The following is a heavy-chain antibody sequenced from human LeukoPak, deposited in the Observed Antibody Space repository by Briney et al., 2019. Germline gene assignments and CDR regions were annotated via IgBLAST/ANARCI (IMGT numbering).Heavy chain of an antibody. D-gene: IGHD5-18*01. Sequence: PGGSLRLSCAASGFTFSSYAMSWVRQAPGKGLEWVSAISGSGGSTYYADSVKGRFTISRDNSKNTLYLQMNSLRAEDTAVYYCAKGGYSYATTKLYYYYYMDVWAKGTTVTVSS. CDR3: AKGGYSYATTKLYYYYYMDV. CDR2: ISGSGGST. J-gene: IGHJ6*03. CDR1: GFTFSSYA. V-gene: IGHV3-23*01.